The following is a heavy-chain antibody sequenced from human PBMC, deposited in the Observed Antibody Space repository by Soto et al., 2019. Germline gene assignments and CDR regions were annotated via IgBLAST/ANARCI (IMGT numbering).Heavy chain of an antibody. Sequence: EVQLVESGGGLVQPGGSLRLFCAASGFTFSDYWMSWVRQAPGKGLEWVANIKKDGSDKNYVDSVKGRFTISRDNAKNSLYLQMNSLRAEDTAVYYCVLSGYNSGWYPNHYYFNYWGQGTLVTVSS. CDR3: VLSGYNSGWYPNHYYFNY. CDR1: GFTFSDYW. J-gene: IGHJ4*02. CDR2: IKKDGSDK. V-gene: IGHV3-7*05. D-gene: IGHD6-19*01.